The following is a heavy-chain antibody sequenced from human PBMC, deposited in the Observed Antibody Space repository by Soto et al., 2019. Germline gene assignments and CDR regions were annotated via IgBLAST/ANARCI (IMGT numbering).Heavy chain of an antibody. CDR1: GGSMRNYF. Sequence: PSEPLSLTGTVSGGSMRNYFWTWIRQPPGKGLEWIGYIHYSLTTSFFPSYNPSLRSRVTISEDTSKNQFSLKLLSVTTADTAVYFCAAGEASSRNLAPYYLDFWGQGTLVTVSS. CDR2: IHYSLTT. V-gene: IGHV4-59*01. D-gene: IGHD6-13*01. CDR3: AAGEASSRNLAPYYLDF. J-gene: IGHJ4*02.